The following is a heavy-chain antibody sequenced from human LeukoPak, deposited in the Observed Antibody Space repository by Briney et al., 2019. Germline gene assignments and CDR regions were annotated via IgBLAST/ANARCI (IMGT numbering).Heavy chain of an antibody. CDR1: GGSISSGSYY. CDR2: IYTSGST. Sequence: SEALSLTCTVSGGSISSGSYYWSWIRQPAGKGLEWIGRIYTSGSTNYNPSLKSRVTISVDTSKNQFSLKLSSVTAADTAVYYCARDEDRLHLDVWGKGTTVTVSS. V-gene: IGHV4-61*02. D-gene: IGHD5-24*01. CDR3: ARDEDRLHLDV. J-gene: IGHJ6*04.